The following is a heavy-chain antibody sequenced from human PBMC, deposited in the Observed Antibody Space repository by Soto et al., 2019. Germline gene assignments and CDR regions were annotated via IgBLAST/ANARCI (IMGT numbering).Heavy chain of an antibody. Sequence: ASMKVSCKASGYTFTSYGISWVRQAPGQGLEWMGWITAYNGNTNYAQKLQGRVTMTTDTSTSTAYMELRSLRSDDTAVYYCARDIVVVPAAISDYMDVWGKGTTVTVSS. CDR2: ITAYNGNT. J-gene: IGHJ6*03. CDR3: ARDIVVVPAAISDYMDV. CDR1: GYTFTSYG. D-gene: IGHD2-2*01. V-gene: IGHV1-18*01.